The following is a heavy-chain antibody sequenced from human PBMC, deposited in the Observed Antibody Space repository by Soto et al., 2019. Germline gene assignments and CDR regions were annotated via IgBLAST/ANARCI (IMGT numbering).Heavy chain of an antibody. CDR1: GGTFSSYA. D-gene: IGHD2-2*01. J-gene: IGHJ6*02. V-gene: IGHV1-69*13. CDR2: IIPIFGTA. CDR3: ASLPLGYCSSTSCYHPTYYYYYGMDV. Sequence: GPPVKVSCKASGGTFSSYAISWVRQAPGQGLEWMGGIIPIFGTANYAQKFQGRVTITADESTSTAYMELSSLRSEDTAVYYCASLPLGYCSSTSCYHPTYYYYYGMDVWGQGTTVTVS.